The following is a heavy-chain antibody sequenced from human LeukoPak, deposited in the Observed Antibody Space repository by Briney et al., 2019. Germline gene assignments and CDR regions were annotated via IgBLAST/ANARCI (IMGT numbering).Heavy chain of an antibody. V-gene: IGHV1-69*04. Sequence: SSVKVSCQCSGGTFSSYAISWVRQAPGQGREWMGRIITILGIANYAQKFQGRVTITADTSTSAAYMELSSLRSEETAVYYCAREYYDSSGPLDYWGQGTLVTVSS. CDR2: IITILGIA. D-gene: IGHD3-22*01. CDR1: GGTFSSYA. CDR3: AREYYDSSGPLDY. J-gene: IGHJ4*02.